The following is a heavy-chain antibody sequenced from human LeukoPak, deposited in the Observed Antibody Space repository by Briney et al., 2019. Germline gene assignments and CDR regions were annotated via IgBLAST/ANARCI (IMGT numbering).Heavy chain of an antibody. J-gene: IGHJ6*03. CDR3: ARVDGSGYYYSYYYMDV. CDR2: INPNSGGT. Sequence: GASVKVSCKASGYTFTGYYMHWVRQAPGQGLEWMGWINPNSGGTNYAQKFQGRVTITADKSTSTAYMELSSLRSEDTAVYYCARVDGSGYYYSYYYMDVWGKGTTVTVSS. V-gene: IGHV1-2*02. CDR1: GYTFTGYY. D-gene: IGHD3-22*01.